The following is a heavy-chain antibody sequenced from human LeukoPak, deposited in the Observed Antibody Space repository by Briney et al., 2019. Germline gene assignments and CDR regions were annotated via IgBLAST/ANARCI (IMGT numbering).Heavy chain of an antibody. CDR3: VGFRATAGLY. Sequence: YPGGSLRLSCSASGFTFSSYAVYWVRQAPGKGLEYVSAITSNGGSAYYADSVKGRFTISRDNSRNTLYLQMSSLRADDTAVYYCVGFRATAGLYWGQGTLVTVSS. J-gene: IGHJ4*02. D-gene: IGHD6-13*01. V-gene: IGHV3-64D*06. CDR2: ITSNGGSA. CDR1: GFTFSSYA.